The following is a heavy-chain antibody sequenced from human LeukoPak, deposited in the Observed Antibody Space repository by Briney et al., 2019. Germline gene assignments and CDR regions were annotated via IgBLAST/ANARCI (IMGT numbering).Heavy chain of an antibody. V-gene: IGHV4-31*03. J-gene: IGHJ4*02. CDR3: AREAQPTYYYDSSGYYFDY. CDR2: IYYSGST. Sequence: PSQTLSFTCTVSGGSISSGGYYWSWIRQHPGKGLEWIGYIYYSGSTYYNPSLKSRVTISVDTSKNQFSLKLSSVTAADTAVYYCAREAQPTYYYDSSGYYFDYWGQGTLVTVSS. CDR1: GGSISSGGYY. D-gene: IGHD3-22*01.